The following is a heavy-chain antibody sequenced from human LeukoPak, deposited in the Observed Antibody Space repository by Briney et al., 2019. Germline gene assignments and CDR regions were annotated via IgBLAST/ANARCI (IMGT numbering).Heavy chain of an antibody. D-gene: IGHD3-22*01. CDR3: ARMMTPRLYYDSSGYYYGAFDI. Sequence: ASVKVSCKASGYTFTNYGISWVRQAPGQGLEWMGWISGYNGHTNYAQKLQGRVTMTTDTSTSTAYMELRSLRSDGTAVYYCARMMTPRLYYDSSGYYYGAFDIWGQGTMVTVSS. CDR2: ISGYNGHT. J-gene: IGHJ3*02. V-gene: IGHV1-18*01. CDR1: GYTFTNYG.